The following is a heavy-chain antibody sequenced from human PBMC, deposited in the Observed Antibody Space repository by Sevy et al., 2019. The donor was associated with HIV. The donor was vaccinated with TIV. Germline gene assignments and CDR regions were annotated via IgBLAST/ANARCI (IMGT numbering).Heavy chain of an antibody. J-gene: IGHJ6*02. Sequence: GSLRLSCAASGFTFTYAWMTWVRQAPGKWLEWVGRIKSKADGGTIDYAAPVKGRFTISRDDSKNTLYLQMNSLKTEDTCVYYCSTDPIIVLLVTDGMDVWGQGTTVTVSS. D-gene: IGHD2-8*02. CDR3: STDPIIVLLVTDGMDV. CDR2: IKSKADGGTI. CDR1: GFTFTYAW. V-gene: IGHV3-15*01.